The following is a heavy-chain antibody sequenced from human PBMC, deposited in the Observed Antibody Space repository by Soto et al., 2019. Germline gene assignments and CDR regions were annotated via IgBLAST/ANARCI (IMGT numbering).Heavy chain of an antibody. J-gene: IGHJ4*02. Sequence: DVQLLESGGGLVQPEGSLRLSCAASGFTFSSYAMGWVRQGPGKGLGWVAVVSIGGSTHYADSVRGRFTISRDNSKNTLSLQMNSLTAEDTAVYFCAKRRGAGGHFDYWAREPWSPSP. V-gene: IGHV3-23*01. D-gene: IGHD2-15*01. CDR3: AKRRGAGGHFDY. CDR1: GFTFSSYA. CDR2: VSIGGST.